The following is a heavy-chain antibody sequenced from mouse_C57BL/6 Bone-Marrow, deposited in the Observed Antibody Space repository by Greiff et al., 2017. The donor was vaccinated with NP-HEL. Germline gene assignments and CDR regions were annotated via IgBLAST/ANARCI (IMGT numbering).Heavy chain of an antibody. D-gene: IGHD1-1*01. CDR3: ARGSHDGSSYGYFDV. V-gene: IGHV1-18*01. Sequence: VQLQQSGPELVKPGASVKIPCKASGYTFTDYNMDWVKQSHGKSPEWIGDINPNNGGTIYNQKFKGKATLTVDKSSSTAYMELRSLTSEDTAVYYCARGSHDGSSYGYFDVWGTGTTVTVSS. CDR1: GYTFTDYN. J-gene: IGHJ1*03. CDR2: INPNNGGT.